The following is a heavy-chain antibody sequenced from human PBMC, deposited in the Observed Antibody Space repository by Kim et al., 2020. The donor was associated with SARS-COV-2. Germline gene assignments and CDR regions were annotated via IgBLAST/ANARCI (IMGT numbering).Heavy chain of an antibody. D-gene: IGHD3-22*01. CDR3: AREGGSSGFEP. J-gene: IGHJ5*02. CDR1: GGSISSYY. V-gene: IGHV4-59*13. CDR2: ICYSGST. Sequence: SETLSLTCTVSGGSISSYYWSWIRQPPGKGLEWMGYICYSGSTNYNPSLKSRVTISVDTSKNQFSLKLSSVTAAATAVSYCAREGGSSGFEPWGQGNLVTVSS.